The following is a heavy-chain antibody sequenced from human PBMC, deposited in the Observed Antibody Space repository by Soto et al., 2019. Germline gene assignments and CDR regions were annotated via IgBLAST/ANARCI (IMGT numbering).Heavy chain of an antibody. V-gene: IGHV4-39*07. Sequence: SETLSLTCAVSGDSISSSTYYWGWIRQPPGKGLEWIGSIYHRGSTFYNPSLKSRVTISVDKSKNQFSLKLSSVTAADTAVYYCARKDEVRGVYYYYYGMDVWGQGTTVT. D-gene: IGHD3-10*01. J-gene: IGHJ6*02. CDR2: IYHRGST. CDR3: ARKDEVRGVYYYYYGMDV. CDR1: GDSISSSTYY.